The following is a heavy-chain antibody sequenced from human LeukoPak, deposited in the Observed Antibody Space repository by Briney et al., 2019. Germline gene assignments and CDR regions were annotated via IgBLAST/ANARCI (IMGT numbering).Heavy chain of an antibody. J-gene: IGHJ4*02. V-gene: IGHV4-39*01. Sequence: KPSETLPLTCTVSGGSISSSSYYWGCIRQPPGNGLEWIGTIYYSGGTYYNPSLDSRVTISVGTSKNQFSLRLSSVTAADTAVYYCARHAYRSGWLDFWGQGTLVTVSS. D-gene: IGHD6-19*01. CDR2: IYYSGGT. CDR1: GGSISSSSYY. CDR3: ARHAYRSGWLDF.